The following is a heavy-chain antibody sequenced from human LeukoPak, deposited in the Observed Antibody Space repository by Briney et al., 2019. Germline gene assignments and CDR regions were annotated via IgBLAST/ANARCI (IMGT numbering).Heavy chain of an antibody. CDR3: ARGLHSSGFYMDV. CDR1: GYTFTGHY. J-gene: IGHJ6*03. Sequence: GASVKVSCKASGYTFTGHYMHWVRQAPGQGLEWMGWINPNSGGTNYAQKFQGRVTMTRDTSISTAYMELSRLRSDDTAVYYCARGLHSSGFYMDVWGKGTTVTVSS. V-gene: IGHV1-2*02. D-gene: IGHD6-19*01. CDR2: INPNSGGT.